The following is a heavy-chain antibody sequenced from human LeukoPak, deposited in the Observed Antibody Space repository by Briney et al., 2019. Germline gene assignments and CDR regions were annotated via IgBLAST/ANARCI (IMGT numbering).Heavy chain of an antibody. J-gene: IGHJ4*02. Sequence: ASVKVSCKASGYTFTGYYMHWVRQAPGQGLEWMGWINPNSGGTNYAQKFQGRVTMTRDTSISTAYMELSRLRSDDTAVYYCARDGGYCSSTSYYKSFDYWGQGTLVTVSS. V-gene: IGHV1-2*02. CDR1: GYTFTGYY. D-gene: IGHD2-2*02. CDR3: ARDGGYCSSTSYYKSFDY. CDR2: INPNSGGT.